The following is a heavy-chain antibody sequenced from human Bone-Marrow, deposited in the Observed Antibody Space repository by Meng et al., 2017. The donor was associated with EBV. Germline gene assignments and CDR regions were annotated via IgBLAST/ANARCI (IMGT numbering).Heavy chain of an antibody. CDR2: TIPIFGTA. D-gene: IGHD3-10*01. J-gene: IGHJ4*02. V-gene: IGHV1-69*01. CDR1: GGSFSSFA. CDR3: ASESGRGFTPDY. Sequence: QGQLVGSEVECKKPGCSVKVSCKASGGSFSSFAIRWVRHAPGQGLVWMGGTIPIFGTANYAQKFQGRVTITADESTSTAYMELSSLRSEDTAVYYCASESGRGFTPDYWGQGTLVTVSS.